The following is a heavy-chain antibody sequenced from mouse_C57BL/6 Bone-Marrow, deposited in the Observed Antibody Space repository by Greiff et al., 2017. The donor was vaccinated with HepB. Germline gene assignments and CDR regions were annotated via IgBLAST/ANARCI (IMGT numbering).Heavy chain of an antibody. CDR2: ISNGGGST. Sequence: EVKLVESGGGLVQPGGSLKLSCAAPGFTFSSYTMSWVRQTPEKRLEWVAYISNGGGSTYYPDTVKGRFTIARDNAKNTLYLQMSSLKSEDTAMYYCARHGDYGYDYWGQGTTLTVSS. J-gene: IGHJ2*01. D-gene: IGHD2-2*01. CDR3: ARHGDYGYDY. V-gene: IGHV5-12-2*01. CDR1: GFTFSSYT.